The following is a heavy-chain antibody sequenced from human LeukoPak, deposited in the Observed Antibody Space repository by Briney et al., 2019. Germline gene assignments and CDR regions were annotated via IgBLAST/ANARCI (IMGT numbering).Heavy chain of an antibody. CDR3: ARAHRSNYYYGMDV. Sequence: ASVKVSCKASGYTFTSYAMNWVRQAPGQGLEWMGWINTNTGNPTCAQGFTGRFVFSLDTSVSTAYLQISSLKAEDTAVYYCARAHRSNYYYGMDVWGQGTTVTVSS. CDR1: GYTFTSYA. J-gene: IGHJ6*02. V-gene: IGHV7-4-1*02. CDR2: INTNTGNP.